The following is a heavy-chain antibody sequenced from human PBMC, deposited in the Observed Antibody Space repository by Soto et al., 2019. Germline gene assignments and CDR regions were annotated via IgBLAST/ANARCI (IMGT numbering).Heavy chain of an antibody. Sequence: QVQLVQSGAEVKKPGASVKVSCKASGYTFTSYAMHWVRQAPGQRLEWMGWINAGNGNTKYSQKFQGRVTITRDTSASTAYMELSSLRSEDTAVYYCARAIIDTAMVTWGWFDPWGQGTLVTVSS. CDR2: INAGNGNT. CDR1: GYTFTSYA. D-gene: IGHD5-18*01. V-gene: IGHV1-3*01. J-gene: IGHJ5*02. CDR3: ARAIIDTAMVTWGWFDP.